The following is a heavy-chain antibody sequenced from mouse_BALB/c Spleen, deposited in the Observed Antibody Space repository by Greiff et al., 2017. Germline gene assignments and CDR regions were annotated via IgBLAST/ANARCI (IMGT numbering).Heavy chain of an antibody. CDR3: ARSHHYYGSSYDY. CDR1: GFTFSSFG. CDR2: ISSGSSTI. J-gene: IGHJ2*01. Sequence: EVQLVESGGGLVQPGGSRKLSCAASGFTFSSFGMHWVRQAPEKGLEWVAYISSGSSTIYYADTVKGRFTISRDNPKNTLFLQMTSLRSEDTAMYYCARSHHYYGSSYDYWGQGTTLTVSS. D-gene: IGHD1-1*01. V-gene: IGHV5-17*02.